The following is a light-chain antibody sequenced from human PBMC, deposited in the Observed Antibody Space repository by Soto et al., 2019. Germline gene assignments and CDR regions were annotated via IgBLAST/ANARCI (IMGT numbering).Light chain of an antibody. Sequence: QSALTQPASVSGSPGQSITISCTGTSSDVGGYKYVSWYQQHPDKAPKLIIFEVSNRPSGISSRFSGSKSGNTASLTISGLQAEDEADYYCQSYDSSLSGRVFGGGTKLTVL. J-gene: IGLJ3*02. V-gene: IGLV2-14*01. CDR3: QSYDSSLSGRV. CDR1: SSDVGGYKY. CDR2: EVS.